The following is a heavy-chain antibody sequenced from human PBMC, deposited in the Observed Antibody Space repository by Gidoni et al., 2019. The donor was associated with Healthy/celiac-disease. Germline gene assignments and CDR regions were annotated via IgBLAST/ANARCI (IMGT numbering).Heavy chain of an antibody. CDR3: ARSISKAPTPDY. CDR1: GFPFSSYG. Sequence: QVRLVESGGGVVQPGRSLRLSCAPPGFPFSSYGMHWVRQAPGKGLEWVAVISYDGSNKYYADSVKGRFTISRDNSKNTLYLQMNSLRAEDTAVYYCARSISKAPTPDYWGQGTLVTVSS. V-gene: IGHV3-30*03. CDR2: ISYDGSNK. J-gene: IGHJ4*02.